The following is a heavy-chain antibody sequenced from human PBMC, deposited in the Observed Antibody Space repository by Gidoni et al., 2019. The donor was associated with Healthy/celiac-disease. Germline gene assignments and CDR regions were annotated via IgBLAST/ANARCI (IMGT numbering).Heavy chain of an antibody. CDR3: ARGTYCSSTSCYWGMDV. V-gene: IGHV4-34*01. D-gene: IGHD2-2*01. J-gene: IGHJ6*02. CDR2: INHSGST. Sequence: GEINHSGSTNYNPSLKSRVTISVDTSKNQFSLKLSSVTAADTAVYYCARGTYCSSTSCYWGMDVWGQGTTVTVSS.